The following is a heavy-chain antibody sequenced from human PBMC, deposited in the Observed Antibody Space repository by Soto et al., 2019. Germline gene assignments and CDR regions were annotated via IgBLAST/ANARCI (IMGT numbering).Heavy chain of an antibody. V-gene: IGHV1-69*06. D-gene: IGHD2-15*01. CDR2: IIPIFGTA. CDR3: ARHVGLKGGAGDYDYVMDV. J-gene: IGHJ6*02. CDR1: GGTFSSYA. Sequence: QVQLVQSGAEVKKPGSSVKVSCKASGGTFSSYAISWVRQAPGQGLEWMGGIIPIFGTANYAQKFQGRVTITADKATSTAYMELSSLRSEDRAVYYCARHVGLKGGAGDYDYVMDVWGQGTTVTVSS.